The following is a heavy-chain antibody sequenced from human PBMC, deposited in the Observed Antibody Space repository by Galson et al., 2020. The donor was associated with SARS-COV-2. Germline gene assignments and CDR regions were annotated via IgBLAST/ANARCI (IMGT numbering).Heavy chain of an antibody. CDR3: VTTDWSSEAYGLDV. D-gene: IGHD4-17*01. Sequence: GESLKISCSASGLTFSSYAMHWVRQASGKGLEYVSAISSNGDTTYYADSVKGRFTISRDNSKNTHYLQMSSLRAEDTAVYYCVTTDWSSEAYGLDVWGQGTLVTVSS. V-gene: IGHV3-64D*09. CDR1: GLTFSSYA. CDR2: ISSNGDTT. J-gene: IGHJ4*02.